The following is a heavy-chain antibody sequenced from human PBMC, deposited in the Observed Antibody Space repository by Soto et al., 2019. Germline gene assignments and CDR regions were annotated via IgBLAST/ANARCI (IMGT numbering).Heavy chain of an antibody. CDR2: ISGSGGST. D-gene: IGHD3-3*01. J-gene: IGHJ6*03. V-gene: IGHV3-23*01. CDR3: AKDLADYDFWSGLVNYCYYMDV. CDR1: GFTFSSYA. Sequence: GGSLRLSCAASGFTFSSYAMSWVRQAPGKGLEWVSAISGSGGSTYYADSVKGRFTISRDNSKNTLYLQMNSLRAEDTAVYYCAKDLADYDFWSGLVNYCYYMDVWGKGTTVTVSS.